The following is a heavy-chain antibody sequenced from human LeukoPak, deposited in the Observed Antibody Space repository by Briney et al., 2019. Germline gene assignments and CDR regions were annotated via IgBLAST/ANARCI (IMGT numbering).Heavy chain of an antibody. CDR3: ARDSPIVATTNYYYYYGMDV. CDR2: ISAYNGNT. J-gene: IGHJ6*02. CDR1: GYTFTSYG. Sequence: ASVTVSCKASGYTFTSYGISWVRQSPGQGLEWMGWISAYNGNTNYAQKLQGRVTMTTDTSTSTAYMELSRLRSDDTAVYYCARDSPIVATTNYYYYYGMDVWGQGTTVTVSS. D-gene: IGHD5-12*01. V-gene: IGHV1-18*01.